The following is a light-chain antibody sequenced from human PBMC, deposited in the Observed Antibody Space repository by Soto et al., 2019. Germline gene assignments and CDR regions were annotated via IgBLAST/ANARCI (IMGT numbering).Light chain of an antibody. CDR3: QQYGSSPLT. J-gene: IGKJ1*01. CDR1: QSVSNNY. V-gene: IGKV3-20*01. Sequence: EIVVTQSPGTLSLSPGERATLSCRASQSVSNNYLAWYQQKPGQAPRLLIYGASSRATGIPDRFSGSGSGTDFTLTISRLEPEDFAVYYCQQYGSSPLTFGQGTKVAIK. CDR2: GAS.